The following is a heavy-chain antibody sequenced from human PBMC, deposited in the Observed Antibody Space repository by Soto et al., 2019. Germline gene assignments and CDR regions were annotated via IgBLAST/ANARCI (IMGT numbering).Heavy chain of an antibody. D-gene: IGHD6-13*01. J-gene: IGHJ4*02. CDR3: ARTITREQQLVPLWEYYFDY. CDR1: GGSISSSSYY. Sequence: SETLSLTCTVSGGSISSSSYYWGWIRQPPGKGLEWIGSIYYSGSTYYNPSLKSRVTISVDTSKNQFSLKLSSVTAADTAVYYCARTITREQQLVPLWEYYFDYWGQGTLVTVSS. V-gene: IGHV4-39*07. CDR2: IYYSGST.